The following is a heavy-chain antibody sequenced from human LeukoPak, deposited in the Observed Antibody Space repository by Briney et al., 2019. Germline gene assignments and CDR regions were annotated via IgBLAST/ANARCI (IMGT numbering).Heavy chain of an antibody. J-gene: IGHJ5*02. CDR3: APDCSSSSCYTRFDP. V-gene: IGHV3-48*04. Sequence: PGGSLRLSCAASGFTFSSYSMNWVRQAPGKGLEWVSYISSSSSTIYYADSVKGRFTISRDNAKNSLYLQMNSLRAEDTAVYSCAPDCSSSSCYTRFDPWGQGTLVTVSS. D-gene: IGHD2-2*02. CDR2: ISSSSSTI. CDR1: GFTFSSYS.